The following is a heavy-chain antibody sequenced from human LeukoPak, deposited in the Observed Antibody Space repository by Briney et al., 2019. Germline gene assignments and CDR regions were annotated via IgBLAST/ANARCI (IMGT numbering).Heavy chain of an antibody. CDR1: GFTFSSYN. CDR3: ARVDSSGWYHNDY. Sequence: PGGSLRLSCAASGFTFSSYNMNWVRQAPEKGLEWVSSISDYSSYIYYADSVKGRFTISRDNAKNSLYLQMNSLRPEDTAVYYCARVDSSGWYHNDYWGQGTLVTVSS. V-gene: IGHV3-21*01. CDR2: ISDYSSYI. J-gene: IGHJ4*02. D-gene: IGHD6-19*01.